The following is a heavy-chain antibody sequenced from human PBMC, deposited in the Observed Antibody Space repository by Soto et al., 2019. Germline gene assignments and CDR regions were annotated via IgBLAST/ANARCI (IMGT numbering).Heavy chain of an antibody. Sequence: SGPTLVNPTQTLTLTCTFSGFSLSTSGVGVGWIRQPPGKALEWLALIYWDDDKRYSPSLKSKLTITKDTSKNQVVLTMTNMDPVDTATYYCAPRLADFWSGLIWGQGTMVTVSS. CDR1: GFSLSTSGVG. CDR2: IYWDDDK. CDR3: APRLADFWSGLI. J-gene: IGHJ3*02. D-gene: IGHD3-3*01. V-gene: IGHV2-5*02.